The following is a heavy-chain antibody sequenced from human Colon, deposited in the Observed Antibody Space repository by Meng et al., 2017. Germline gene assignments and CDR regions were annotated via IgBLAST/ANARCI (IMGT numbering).Heavy chain of an antibody. CDR2: FIPLIDVT. D-gene: IGHD2-2*01. CDR3: ATEEAVIVVPVAVRPTYFDY. J-gene: IGHJ4*02. CDR1: GGTFSSYT. V-gene: IGHV1-69*08. Sequence: QVQLVQSGAEVKRPGSSVKVSWQAAGGTFSSYTINLVRQARGQGLEWMGRFIPLIDVTNYAPKFQGRVTITADKSSRTSYMELSSLRSEDTAVYYCATEEAVIVVPVAVRPTYFDYWGQGTLVTVSS.